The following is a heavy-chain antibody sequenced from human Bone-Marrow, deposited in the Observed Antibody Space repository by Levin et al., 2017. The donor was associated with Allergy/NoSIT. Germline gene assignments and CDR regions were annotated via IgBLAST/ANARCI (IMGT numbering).Heavy chain of an antibody. CDR3: AKAQGRMITFGGVIVPYYFDY. D-gene: IGHD3-16*02. Sequence: PGGSLRLSCAASGFTFSSYAMSWVRQAPGKGLEWVSAISGSGGSTYYADSVKGRFTISRDNSKNTLYLQMNSLRAEDTAVYYCAKAQGRMITFGGVIVPYYFDYWGQGTLVTVSS. J-gene: IGHJ4*02. V-gene: IGHV3-23*01. CDR2: ISGSGGST. CDR1: GFTFSSYA.